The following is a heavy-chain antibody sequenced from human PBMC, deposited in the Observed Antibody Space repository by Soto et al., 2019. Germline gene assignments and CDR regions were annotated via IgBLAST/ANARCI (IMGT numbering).Heavy chain of an antibody. V-gene: IGHV4-30-4*01. J-gene: IGHJ6*02. CDR2: IFYSGTT. CDR1: GDSISSADYY. Sequence: QVQLQGSGPGLVRPSQTLSLTCTVSGDSISSADYYWSWIRQTPGKGLEWIGHIFYSGTTYYNPSLKSRLTISVDTSKNHFSLRLTSVTAADTAVYYCARDLWVEPELYYYGMDVWGQGTTVTVSS. CDR3: ARDLWVEPELYYYGMDV. D-gene: IGHD1-1*01.